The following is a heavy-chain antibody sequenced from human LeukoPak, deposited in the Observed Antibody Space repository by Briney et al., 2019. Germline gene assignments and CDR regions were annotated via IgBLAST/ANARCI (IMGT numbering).Heavy chain of an antibody. D-gene: IGHD3-10*01. Sequence: SETLSLTCTVSGGSISSSSYYWGWIRQPPGKGLEWIGEINHSGSTNYNPSLKSRVTISVDTSKNQFSLKLSSVTAADTAVYYCARLHEYHYYGSGGYHWYYYYHMDVWGKGTTVTISS. CDR2: INHSGST. CDR3: ARLHEYHYYGSGGYHWYYYYHMDV. CDR1: GGSISSSSYY. J-gene: IGHJ6*03. V-gene: IGHV4-39*07.